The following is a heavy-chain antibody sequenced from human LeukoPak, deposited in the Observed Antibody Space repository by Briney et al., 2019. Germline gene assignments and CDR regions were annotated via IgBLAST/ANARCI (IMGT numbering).Heavy chain of an antibody. D-gene: IGHD2-2*01. V-gene: IGHV3-23*01. Sequence: GGSLRLSCAASGFTFSSYAMSWVRQAPGKGLEWVSAISSSGTNTYYADSVKGRFTISRDNSRNTLYLQMNSLRAEDTAVYYCAKHSLASYCSSTSCYLSAWGQGTLVTVSS. J-gene: IGHJ5*02. CDR3: AKHSLASYCSSTSCYLSA. CDR1: GFTFSSYA. CDR2: ISSSGTNT.